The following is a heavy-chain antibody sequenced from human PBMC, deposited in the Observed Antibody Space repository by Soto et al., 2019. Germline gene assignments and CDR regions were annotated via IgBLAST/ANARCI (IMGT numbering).Heavy chain of an antibody. J-gene: IGHJ4*02. D-gene: IGHD2-15*01. Sequence: EMQLLESGGGVVEHGGSLRLSGAAYGFTFSSYAMSWVRQAPGKGLEWVSGISDSGGSTYYADSVKGRFTISRDNSKNTLYLQMNSLRAEDTAVYYCGRGWSYSDYRGQSTLVTVSS. CDR1: GFTFSSYA. CDR2: ISDSGGST. V-gene: IGHV3-23*01. CDR3: GRGWSYSDY.